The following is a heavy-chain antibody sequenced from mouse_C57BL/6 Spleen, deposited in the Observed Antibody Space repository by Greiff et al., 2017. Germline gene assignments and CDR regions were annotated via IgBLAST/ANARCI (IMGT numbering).Heavy chain of an antibody. D-gene: IGHD2-4*01. V-gene: IGHV14-3*01. Sequence: VQLQQSVAELVRPGPSVKLSCNASGFNIKNTYMHWVKQRPEQGLEWIGRIDPANGNTKYDPKFKGKATITAATFSNTAYLQLSSLTSEDTAVYYCAREEDDYDARYCMDYGGQGTSGTVSS. CDR1: GFNIKNTY. J-gene: IGHJ4*01. CDR2: IDPANGNT. CDR3: AREEDDYDARYCMDY.